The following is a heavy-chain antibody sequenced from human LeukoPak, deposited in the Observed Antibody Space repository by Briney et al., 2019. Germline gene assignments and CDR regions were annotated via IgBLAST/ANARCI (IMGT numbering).Heavy chain of an antibody. CDR2: MNPVGGEK. J-gene: IGHJ4*02. CDR1: GFTFSSSW. CDR3: ARDRGYISFDY. D-gene: IGHD6-25*01. Sequence: GGSLRLSCAASGFTFSSSWMNWVPQAPGKGLEWVASMNPVGGEKYYMDSVRGRFTISRDTPKNSLYLQMNSLRTEDTAVYYCARDRGYISFDYWGQGTLVTVSS. V-gene: IGHV3-7*01.